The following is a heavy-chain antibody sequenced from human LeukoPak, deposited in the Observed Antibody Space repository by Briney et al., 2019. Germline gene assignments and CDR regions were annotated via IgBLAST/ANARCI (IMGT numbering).Heavy chain of an antibody. J-gene: IGHJ4*02. CDR1: GFTFSSYW. Sequence: GGSLRLSCAASGFTFSSYWMSWVRRAPGKGLEWVANIKQDGSEKYYVDPVRGRFTVSRDNTKNSLYLQMNSLRAEDTAIYYCARASFGGDSPFDYWGQGTLVTVSS. CDR2: IKQDGSEK. V-gene: IGHV3-7*03. CDR3: ARASFGGDSPFDY. D-gene: IGHD4-23*01.